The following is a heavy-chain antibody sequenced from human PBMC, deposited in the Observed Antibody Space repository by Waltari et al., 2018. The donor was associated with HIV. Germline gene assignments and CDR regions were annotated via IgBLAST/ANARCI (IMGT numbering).Heavy chain of an antibody. CDR2: IYHSGST. Sequence: QVQLQESGPGLVKPSGTLSLTCAVSGGSISSSNWWSWVRQPPGKGLEWIGEIYHSGSTNYNPSLKSRVTISVDKSKNQFSLKLSSVTAADTAVYYCARSDLGYCSGGSCPRGYYYYGMDVWGQGTTVTVSS. V-gene: IGHV4-4*02. D-gene: IGHD2-15*01. CDR3: ARSDLGYCSGGSCPRGYYYYGMDV. CDR1: GGSISSSNW. J-gene: IGHJ6*02.